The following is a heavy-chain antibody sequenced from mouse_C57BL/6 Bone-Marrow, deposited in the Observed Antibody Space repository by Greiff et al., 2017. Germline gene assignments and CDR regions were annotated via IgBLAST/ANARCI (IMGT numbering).Heavy chain of an antibody. Sequence: QVQLKQPGAELVKPGASVKVSCKASGYTFTSYWMHWVKQRPGQGLEWIGRIHPSDSDPNYNQKFKGKATLTVDKSSSTAYMQLISLTSEDSAVYDCAIDYGSPYYFDYWGQGTTLTVSS. CDR2: IHPSDSDP. V-gene: IGHV1-74*01. J-gene: IGHJ2*01. D-gene: IGHD1-1*01. CDR3: AIDYGSPYYFDY. CDR1: GYTFTSYW.